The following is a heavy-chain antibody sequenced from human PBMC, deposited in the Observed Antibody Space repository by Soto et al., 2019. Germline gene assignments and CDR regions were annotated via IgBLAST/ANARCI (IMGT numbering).Heavy chain of an antibody. CDR2: ISDTSTTI. CDR3: AKGGIQTIKDY. Sequence: GGCLRLSCAASGFTFSGSSMSWVRRAPGKGLEWVSSISDTSTTIYYADSVKGRFTISRDNSKNTLYLQMNSLRVEDTAVYYCAKGGIQTIKDYWGQGTLVTVSS. D-gene: IGHD5-12*01. CDR1: GFTFSGSS. J-gene: IGHJ4*02. V-gene: IGHV3-23*01.